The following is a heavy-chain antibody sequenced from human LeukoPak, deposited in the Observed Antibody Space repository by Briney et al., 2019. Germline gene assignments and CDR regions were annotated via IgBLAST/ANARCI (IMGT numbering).Heavy chain of an antibody. CDR2: ISSSGSTE. CDR1: GFTFSSYE. Sequence: GGFLRLSCAASGFTFSSYEMNWVRQAPGKGLEWVSYISSSGSTEYYADSVKGRFTISRDNAKNSLYLQMNSLRAEDTAVYYCARESGSSYDYWGQGTLVTVSS. V-gene: IGHV3-48*03. CDR3: ARESGSSYDY. D-gene: IGHD1-26*01. J-gene: IGHJ4*02.